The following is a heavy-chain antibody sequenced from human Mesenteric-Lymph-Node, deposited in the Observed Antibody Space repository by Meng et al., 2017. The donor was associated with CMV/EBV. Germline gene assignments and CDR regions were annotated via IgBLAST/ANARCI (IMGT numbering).Heavy chain of an antibody. CDR1: RGTLSNYA. CDR3: AREDIVVVPTAPRGYYYYGMDV. J-gene: IGHJ6*02. V-gene: IGHV1-69*05. CDR2: IIPIYGTP. Sequence: SVKVSCKASRGTLSNYAISWVRQAPGQGLEWMGGIIPIYGTPDYAQKVQGRVTMTTDTSTSTAYMELRSLRSDDTAVYYCAREDIVVVPTAPRGYYYYGMDVWGQGTTVTVSS. D-gene: IGHD2-2*01.